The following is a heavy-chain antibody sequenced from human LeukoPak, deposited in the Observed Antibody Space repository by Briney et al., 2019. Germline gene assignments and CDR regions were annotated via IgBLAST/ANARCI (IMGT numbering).Heavy chain of an antibody. J-gene: IGHJ5*02. D-gene: IGHD3-3*01. V-gene: IGHV4-39*01. CDR3: ARHSSTYYDFWSEPSWFDP. CDR1: GGSISSSSYY. CDR2: IYYSGST. Sequence: PSETLSLTCTVSGGSISSSSYYWGWIRQPPGKGLEWIGSIYYSGSTYYNPSLKSRVTISVDTSKNQFSLKLSSVTAADTAVYYCARHSSTYYDFWSEPSWFDPWGQGTLVTVSS.